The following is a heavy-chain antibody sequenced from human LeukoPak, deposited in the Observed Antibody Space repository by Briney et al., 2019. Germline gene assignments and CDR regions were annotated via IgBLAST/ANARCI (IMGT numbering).Heavy chain of an antibody. J-gene: IGHJ6*03. D-gene: IGHD6-13*01. V-gene: IGHV4-59*01. CDR2: IYYSGST. Sequence: SETLSLTCTVSGGSISSYYWSWIRQPPGKGLEWIGYIYYSGSTNYNPSLKSRVTISVDTSKNQFSLKLSSVTAADTAVYYCARGYSSSWYSYYYYMDVWDKGTTVTVSS. CDR3: ARGYSSSWYSYYYYMDV. CDR1: GGSISSYY.